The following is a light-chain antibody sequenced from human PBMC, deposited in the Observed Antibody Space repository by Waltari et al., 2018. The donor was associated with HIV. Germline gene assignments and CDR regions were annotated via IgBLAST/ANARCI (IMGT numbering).Light chain of an antibody. J-gene: IGLJ1*01. CDR2: DVS. Sequence: QSALTQPASVSGSPGQSITISCTGTSSDVGGYNSVAWYQQHPGKAPKLIIYDVSNRPSGVPYRVSGSKSGNTASLTISWLQAEDEADYYCKSKTSSSTPCVVGTGTKVTVL. V-gene: IGLV2-14*03. CDR1: SSDVGGYNS. CDR3: KSKTSSSTPCV.